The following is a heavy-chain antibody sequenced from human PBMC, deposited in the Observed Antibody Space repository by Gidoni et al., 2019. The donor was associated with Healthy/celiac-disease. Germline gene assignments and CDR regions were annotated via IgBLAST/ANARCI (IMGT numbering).Heavy chain of an antibody. CDR3: ARTYYDYVWGSYRNWYFDL. Sequence: QLQLQESGPGLVKPSETLSLTCTVSGGSISSSSYYWGWIRQPPGKGLEWIGSIYYSGSTYYNPSLKSRVTISVDTSKNQFSLKLSSVTAADTAVYYCARTYYDYVWGSYRNWYFDLWGRGTLVTVSS. D-gene: IGHD3-16*02. J-gene: IGHJ2*01. CDR2: IYYSGST. CDR1: GGSISSSSYY. V-gene: IGHV4-39*01.